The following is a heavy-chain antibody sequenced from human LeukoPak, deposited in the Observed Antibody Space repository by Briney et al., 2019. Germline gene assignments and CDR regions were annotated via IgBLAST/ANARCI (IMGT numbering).Heavy chain of an antibody. J-gene: IGHJ4*02. V-gene: IGHV1-2*02. CDR1: GYTFTGYY. CDR3: ASDIDYYDSSGYQVDY. D-gene: IGHD3-22*01. CDR2: INPNSGGT. Sequence: ASVKVSCKASGYTFTGYYMHWVRQAPGQGLEWMGWINPNSGGTNYAQKFQGRVTMTRDTSISTAYMELSRLRSDDTAVYYCASDIDYYDSSGYQVDYWGQGTLVTVSS.